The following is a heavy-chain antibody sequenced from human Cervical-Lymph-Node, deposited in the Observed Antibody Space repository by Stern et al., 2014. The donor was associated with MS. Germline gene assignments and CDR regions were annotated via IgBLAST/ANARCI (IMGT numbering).Heavy chain of an antibody. Sequence: EVQLVESGGGLVQPGGSLRLSCAASGFTFSTYCMNWVRQAPGKGLVWVSRINSDESSTTYEDSVKGRFSIFRDNAKNTLYRQMNSLRAEDTAVYYCARGVMVAATYAYDIWGQGTMVTISS. CDR2: INSDESST. D-gene: IGHD2-15*01. V-gene: IGHV3-74*02. CDR3: ARGVMVAATYAYDI. CDR1: GFTFSTYC. J-gene: IGHJ3*02.